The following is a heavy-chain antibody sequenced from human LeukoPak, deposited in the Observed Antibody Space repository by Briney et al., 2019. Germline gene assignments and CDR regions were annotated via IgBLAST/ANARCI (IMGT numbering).Heavy chain of an antibody. CDR2: LYYSGSP. J-gene: IGHJ4*02. CDR1: GSSISNYH. V-gene: IGHV4-59*01. Sequence: PWETLSLTCTVSGSSISNYHWSWIRQAPGLGLEWIGFLYYSGSPNYNHALKSRGTMTVDMSKNQFSLKLTSVTAAHTAVYYCARHDYGRNSPRAYFDHWGQGTLVTVSS. CDR3: ARHDYGRNSPRAYFDH. D-gene: IGHD4-23*01.